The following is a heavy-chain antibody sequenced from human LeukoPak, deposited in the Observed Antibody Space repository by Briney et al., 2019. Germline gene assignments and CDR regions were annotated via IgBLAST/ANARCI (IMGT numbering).Heavy chain of an antibody. CDR1: GGSFSGYY. Sequence: KPSETLSLTCAVYGGSFSGYYWSWIRQPPGKGLEWIGEINHSGSTNYNPSLKSRVTISVDTSKNQFSLKLGSVTAADTAVYYCATWLVVGVYWGQGTLVTVSS. CDR3: ATWLVVGVY. J-gene: IGHJ4*02. V-gene: IGHV4-34*01. D-gene: IGHD1-26*01. CDR2: INHSGST.